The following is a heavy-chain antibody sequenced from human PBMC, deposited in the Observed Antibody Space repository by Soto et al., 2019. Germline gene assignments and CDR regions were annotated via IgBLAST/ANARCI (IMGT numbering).Heavy chain of an antibody. V-gene: IGHV1-69*13. CDR1: GGTFSSYA. CDR3: AKIMVRGVILTWGYYYYGMDV. CDR2: IIPIFGTA. D-gene: IGHD3-10*01. Sequence: SVKVSCKASGGTFSSYAISWVRQAPGQGLEWMGGIIPIFGTANYAQKFQGRVTITADESTSTAYMELSSLSSEDTAVYYCAKIMVRGVILTWGYYYYGMDVWGQGTTVTVSS. J-gene: IGHJ6*02.